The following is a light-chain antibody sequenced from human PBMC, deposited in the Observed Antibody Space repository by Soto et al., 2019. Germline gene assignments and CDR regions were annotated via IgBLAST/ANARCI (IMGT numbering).Light chain of an antibody. V-gene: IGKV3-20*01. J-gene: IGKJ5*01. Sequence: EIVLTQSPGTLSLSPGERATLSCRASQSVSSSYLAWYQQKPGQAPRLLIYGASSRATGITDRFSGSGSGTDFTLTISRLEPEEFAVYYCQQYGSSLVTFGQGTRLEIK. CDR1: QSVSSSY. CDR3: QQYGSSLVT. CDR2: GAS.